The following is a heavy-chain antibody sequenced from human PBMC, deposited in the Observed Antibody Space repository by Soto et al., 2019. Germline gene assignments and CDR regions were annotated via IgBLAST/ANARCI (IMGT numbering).Heavy chain of an antibody. CDR1: GFTFSSYA. V-gene: IGHV3-23*01. Sequence: PGGSLRLSCAASGFTFSSYAMSCVRQAPGEGLEWGSAISGSGGSTYYADSVKGRFTISRDNSKNTLYLQMNSLRAEDTAVYYCAKDLYDSSGYYILSVRDAFDIWGQGTMVTVSS. J-gene: IGHJ3*02. CDR3: AKDLYDSSGYYILSVRDAFDI. CDR2: ISGSGGST. D-gene: IGHD3-22*01.